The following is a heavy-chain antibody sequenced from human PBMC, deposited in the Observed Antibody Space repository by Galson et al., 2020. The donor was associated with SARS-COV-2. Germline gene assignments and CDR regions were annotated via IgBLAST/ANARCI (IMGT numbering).Heavy chain of an antibody. CDR3: AKRNEFVWFGQLLLSNDNDGMDV. D-gene: IGHD3-10*01. CDR1: GGSFSGYY. V-gene: IGHV4-34*01. CDR2: INHSGSS. Sequence: SETLSLTCAVYGGSFSGYYWTWIRQPPGKGLEWIGEINHSGSSNYNPSLKSRVTMSVDTSKNQFSLKLSSVTAADTDVYYCAKRNEFVWFGQLLLSNDNDGMDVWGQGTTVTVSS. J-gene: IGHJ6*02.